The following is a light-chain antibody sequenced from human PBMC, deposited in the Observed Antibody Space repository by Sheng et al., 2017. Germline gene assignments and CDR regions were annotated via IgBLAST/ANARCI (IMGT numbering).Light chain of an antibody. V-gene: IGKV3-15*01. CDR3: QQYNNWPPGLT. Sequence: EIVMTQSPATLSVSPGEGATLSCRASQRVASNLAWYQQRPGQAPRLLIYGVSTRATGIPARFSGSGSGTEFTLTISSLQSEDFAIYYCQQYNNWPPGLTFGGGTKVEIK. J-gene: IGKJ4*01. CDR1: QRVASN. CDR2: GVS.